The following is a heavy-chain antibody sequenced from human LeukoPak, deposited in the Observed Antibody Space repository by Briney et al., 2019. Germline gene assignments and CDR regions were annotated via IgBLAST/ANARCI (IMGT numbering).Heavy chain of an antibody. CDR1: GYTFTSYG. D-gene: IGHD3-10*01. CDR3: ARAPVGTMVRGASDY. Sequence: ASVKVSCKASGYTFTSYGINWVRQPPGQGLEWMGWISAYNGNTNYAQKLQGRVTMTTDTSTSTAYMELRSLRSDDTAVYYCARAPVGTMVRGASDYWGQGTLVTVSS. V-gene: IGHV1-18*01. CDR2: ISAYNGNT. J-gene: IGHJ4*02.